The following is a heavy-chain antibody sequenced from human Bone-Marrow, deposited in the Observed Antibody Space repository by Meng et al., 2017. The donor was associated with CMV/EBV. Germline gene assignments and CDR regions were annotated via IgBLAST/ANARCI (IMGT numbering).Heavy chain of an antibody. CDR1: GFTFSNAW. CDR2: IKSKTDSGTT. Sequence: GGLLRLSFAASGFTFSNAWMSWVRQAPGKGLEWVGRIKSKTDSGTTDYAAPVKGRFTISRDDSKNTRYLQMNSLKTEDTAVYHCTTDCSSTSCYYWGQGNLVTVSS. D-gene: IGHD2-2*01. CDR3: TTDCSSTSCYY. J-gene: IGHJ4*02. V-gene: IGHV3-15*01.